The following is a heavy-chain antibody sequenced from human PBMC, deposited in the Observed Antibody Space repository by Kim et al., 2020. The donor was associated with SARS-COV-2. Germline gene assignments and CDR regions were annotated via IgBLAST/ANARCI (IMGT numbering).Heavy chain of an antibody. CDR3: ARYRDRMDY. V-gene: IGHV7-4-1*02. Sequence: ASVKVSCKASGYTFTSYGINWVRRAPGQGLEWVGWINTNTGNPTYAQGFTGRFVFSLDTSVSTAYLQISSLKAEDTAVYYCARYRDRMDYWGQGTLVSVSS. CDR1: GYTFTSYG. D-gene: IGHD1-26*01. J-gene: IGHJ4*02. CDR2: INTNTGNP.